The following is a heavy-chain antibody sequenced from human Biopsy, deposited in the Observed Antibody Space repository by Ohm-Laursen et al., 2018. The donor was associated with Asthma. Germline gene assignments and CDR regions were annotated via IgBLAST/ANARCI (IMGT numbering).Heavy chain of an antibody. D-gene: IGHD3-10*01. CDR1: GYTFNGAG. V-gene: IGHV1-18*01. J-gene: IGHJ6*02. CDR3: ARAVDYSHYYGIDV. CDR2: ISVYNGNT. Sequence: ASVKVSCRTSGYTFNGAGITWVRQAPGQGLEWMGWISVYNGNTKVAQKLQDRVTMITDTSTSTAYMELRSLRSDDTAVYFCARAVDYSHYYGIDVWGQGTTVTVS.